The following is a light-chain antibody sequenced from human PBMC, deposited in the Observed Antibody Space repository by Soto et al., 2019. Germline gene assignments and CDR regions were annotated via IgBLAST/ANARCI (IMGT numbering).Light chain of an antibody. CDR1: SSDVGSYDY. Sequence: QSALTQPASMSGSPGQSVTISCAGASSDVGSYDYVSWYQQESGKAPKLIIYDVSHRPSGVSYRFSGSKSGNTASLTISGLQAEDEADYYCSSYTTMSTLVFGTGTELTVL. CDR2: DVS. CDR3: SSYTTMSTLV. J-gene: IGLJ1*01. V-gene: IGLV2-14*03.